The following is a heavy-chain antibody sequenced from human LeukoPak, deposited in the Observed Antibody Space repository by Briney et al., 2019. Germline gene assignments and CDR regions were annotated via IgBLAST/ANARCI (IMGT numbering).Heavy chain of an antibody. Sequence: GGSLRLSCAASGFTFSSYEMNWVRQAPGKGLEWISYISGSGTTINYADSVRGRFTISRDNAKNSLYLQMNSLRADDTAVYYCARRGYNYGYGDYWGQGTLVTVSS. CDR1: GFTFSSYE. V-gene: IGHV3-48*03. J-gene: IGHJ4*02. CDR3: ARRGYNYGYGDY. D-gene: IGHD5-18*01. CDR2: ISGSGTTI.